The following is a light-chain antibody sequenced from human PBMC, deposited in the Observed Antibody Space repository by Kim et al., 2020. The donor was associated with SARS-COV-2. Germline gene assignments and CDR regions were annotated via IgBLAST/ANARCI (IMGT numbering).Light chain of an antibody. CDR2: AAS. J-gene: IGKJ1*01. Sequence: ASVGERVTITCRASQGINNFVAWYQHRPGKAPRVLIYAASTLHSGVPSRFSGSGSGTDFTLTISSLQPEDVATYYCQKYNGAPWTFGQGTKVDIK. CDR1: QGINNF. V-gene: IGKV1-27*01. CDR3: QKYNGAPWT.